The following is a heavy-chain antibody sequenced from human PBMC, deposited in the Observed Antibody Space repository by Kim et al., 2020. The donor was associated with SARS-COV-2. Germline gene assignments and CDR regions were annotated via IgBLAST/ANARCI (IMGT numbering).Heavy chain of an antibody. CDR2: ISGSGGST. CDR1: GFTFSSYA. Sequence: GGSLRLSCAASGFTFSSYAMSWVRQAPGQGLEWVSAISGSGGSTYYADSVKGRFTISRDNSKNTLYLQMNSLRAEDTAVYYCAKSRGVPFWYFDLWGRGTLVTFSS. D-gene: IGHD3-10*01. J-gene: IGHJ2*01. V-gene: IGHV3-23*01. CDR3: AKSRGVPFWYFDL.